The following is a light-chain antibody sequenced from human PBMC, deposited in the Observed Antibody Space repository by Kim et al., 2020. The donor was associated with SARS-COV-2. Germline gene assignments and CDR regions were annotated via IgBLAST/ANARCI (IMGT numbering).Light chain of an antibody. V-gene: IGKV1-33*01. J-gene: IGKJ2*01. CDR2: DAS. Sequence: DIQMTQSSSSLSASVGDRVTITCQASQDISNYLNWYQQKPGKAPKLLIYDASNLETGVPSRFSGSGSGTDFTFTISSLQPEDIATYYCQQYDNLPYTFGQGTELEI. CDR1: QDISNY. CDR3: QQYDNLPYT.